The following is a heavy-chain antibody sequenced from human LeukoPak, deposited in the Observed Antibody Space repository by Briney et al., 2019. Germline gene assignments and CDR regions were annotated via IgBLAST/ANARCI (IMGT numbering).Heavy chain of an antibody. D-gene: IGHD2-15*01. CDR2: IYYSGST. J-gene: IGHJ5*02. CDR1: GVSISSYY. Sequence: SETLSLTCTVSGVSISSYYWSWIRQPPGKGREGFGYIYYSGSTNYNPSLKSRVTISVDTSKNQCSLKLSSVTAADTAVYYCARDISGYCSGGSCYSPGGWFDPWGQGTPVTVSS. V-gene: IGHV4-59*01. CDR3: ARDISGYCSGGSCYSPGGWFDP.